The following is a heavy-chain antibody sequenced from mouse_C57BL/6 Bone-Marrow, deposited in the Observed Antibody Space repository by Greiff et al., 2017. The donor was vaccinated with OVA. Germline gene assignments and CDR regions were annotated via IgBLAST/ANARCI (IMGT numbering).Heavy chain of an antibody. CDR2: IDPDTGGT. V-gene: IGHV1-15*01. J-gene: IGHJ1*03. CDR1: GYTFTDYE. D-gene: IGHD1-1*01. CDR3: TMGHYYGSSYS. Sequence: QVQLQQSGAELVRPGASVTLSCKASGYTFTDYEMHWVKQTPVHGLEWIGAIDPDTGGTDYNQKFKGKAILTADKSSSTSYMELRSLTSEDSAVYYCTMGHYYGSSYSGGTGTTVTVSA.